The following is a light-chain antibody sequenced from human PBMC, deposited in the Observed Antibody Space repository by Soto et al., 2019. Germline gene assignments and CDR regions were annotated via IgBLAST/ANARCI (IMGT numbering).Light chain of an antibody. Sequence: DIQMTQSPSTLSASVGDRVTITCRASQSISSWLAWYQKKPGKAPNLLIYKTSSLASGVPSRFSGSGSGTEFTLTVNSLQPDDFATYYCQQYDSYPLTFGGGTKVEIK. CDR2: KTS. J-gene: IGKJ4*01. CDR3: QQYDSYPLT. V-gene: IGKV1-5*03. CDR1: QSISSW.